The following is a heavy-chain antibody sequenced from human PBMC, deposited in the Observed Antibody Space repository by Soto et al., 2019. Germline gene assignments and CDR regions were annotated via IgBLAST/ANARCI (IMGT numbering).Heavy chain of an antibody. CDR3: ARVPFCSGGSCYPRGWFDP. Sequence: PSETLSLTCTVSGGSISSYYWSWIRQPPGKGLEWIGYIYYSGSTNYNPSLKSRVTISVDTSKNQFSLKLCSVTAADTAVYYCARVPFCSGGSCYPRGWFDPWGQGTLVTVSS. CDR2: IYYSGST. CDR1: GGSISSYY. J-gene: IGHJ5*02. D-gene: IGHD2-15*01. V-gene: IGHV4-59*01.